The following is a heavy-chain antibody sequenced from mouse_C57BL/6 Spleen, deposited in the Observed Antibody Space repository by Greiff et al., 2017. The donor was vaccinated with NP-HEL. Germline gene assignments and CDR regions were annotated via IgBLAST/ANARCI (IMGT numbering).Heavy chain of an antibody. CDR1: GYTFTDYN. D-gene: IGHD1-1*01. CDR2: INPNNGGT. Sequence: VQLQQSGPELVKPGASVKMSCKASGYTFTDYNMHWVKQSHGKSLEWIGYINPNNGGTNYNQKFKGKATLTVDTSSSTAYMQLSSLTSEDSAVYYCARRVYYGSSYWAMDYWGQGTSVTVSS. CDR3: ARRVYYGSSYWAMDY. V-gene: IGHV1-22*01. J-gene: IGHJ4*01.